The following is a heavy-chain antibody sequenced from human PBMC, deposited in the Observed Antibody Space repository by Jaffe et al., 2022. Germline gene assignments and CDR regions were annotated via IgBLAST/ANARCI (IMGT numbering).Heavy chain of an antibody. J-gene: IGHJ3*02. CDR2: IQHDGSTE. CDR1: GFTFSSYG. D-gene: IGHD2-15*01. CDR3: ARGRLTGLQGNVGII. Sequence: QVQVVESGGGVVQPGGSLRLSCAASGFTFSSYGMHWVRQAPGKGLEWVSFIQHDGSTEFYADSVKGRFIIARDNSKNTLYLQMNRLRLEDTAVYYCARGRLTGLQGNVGIIWGQGTMVTASS. V-gene: IGHV3-30*02.